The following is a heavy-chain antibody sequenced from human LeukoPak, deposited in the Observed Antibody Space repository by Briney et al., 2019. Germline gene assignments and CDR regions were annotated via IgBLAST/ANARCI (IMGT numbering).Heavy chain of an antibody. V-gene: IGHV3-23*01. D-gene: IGHD1-7*01. J-gene: IGHJ5*02. CDR3: AKSATGTTSNWFDP. CDR1: GFPFSSYA. Sequence: GGSLRLSCAASGFPFSSYAMSWVRQPPGKGLEWVSTISGSGGTTYYADSVKGRFTISRDNSKNTLYLQMNSLRAEDTAVYYCAKSATGTTSNWFDPWGQGTLVTVSS. CDR2: ISGSGGTT.